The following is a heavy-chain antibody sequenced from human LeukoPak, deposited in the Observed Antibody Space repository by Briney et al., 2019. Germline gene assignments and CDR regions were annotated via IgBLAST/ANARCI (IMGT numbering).Heavy chain of an antibody. J-gene: IGHJ6*03. CDR2: ISAYNGNT. V-gene: IGHV1-18*01. Sequence: ASVKVSCKASGYTFISYGISWVRQAPGQGLEWMGWISAYNGNTNYAQKFQGRVTMTRHTSISTAYMELSRLRSDDTAVYYCARDRGLDIAAAGKFRHYYYYMDIWGKGTTVTVFS. CDR3: ARDRGLDIAAAGKFRHYYYYMDI. CDR1: GYTFISYG. D-gene: IGHD6-13*01.